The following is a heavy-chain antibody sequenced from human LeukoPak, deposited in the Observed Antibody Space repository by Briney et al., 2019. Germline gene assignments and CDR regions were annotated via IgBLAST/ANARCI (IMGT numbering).Heavy chain of an antibody. Sequence: SETLSLTCTVSGGSISSSSYYWGWIRQPPGKGLEWIGSIYYSGSTYYNPSLKSRVTISVDTSKNQFSLKLSSVTAADTAVYYCAREGSSSSGRGGYFDYWGQGTLVTVSS. V-gene: IGHV4-39*07. CDR1: GGSISSSSYY. J-gene: IGHJ4*02. D-gene: IGHD6-6*01. CDR2: IYYSGST. CDR3: AREGSSSSGRGGYFDY.